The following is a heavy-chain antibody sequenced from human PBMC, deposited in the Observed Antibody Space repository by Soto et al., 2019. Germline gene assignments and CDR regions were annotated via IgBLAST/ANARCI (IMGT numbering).Heavy chain of an antibody. CDR1: GGSFSGYY. Sequence: LSLTCAVYGGSFSGYYWSWIRQPPGKGLEWIGEINHSGSTNYNPSLKSRVTISVDTSISTAYMELSRLRSDDTAVYYCASLEDFDYWGQGTLVTVSS. CDR2: INHSGST. V-gene: IGHV4-34*01. CDR3: ASLEDFDY. J-gene: IGHJ4*02.